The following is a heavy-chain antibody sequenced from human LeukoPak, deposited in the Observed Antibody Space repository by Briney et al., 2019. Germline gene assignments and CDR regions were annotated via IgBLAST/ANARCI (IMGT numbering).Heavy chain of an antibody. CDR1: GITFSDVW. CDR2: LKSKTDGETS. J-gene: IGHJ4*02. CDR3: IANLDY. V-gene: IGHV3-15*01. D-gene: IGHD1-1*01. Sequence: GGSLRLSCEASGITFSDVWMSWVRQVPGKGLEWIALLKSKTDGETSDYAAPVKGRFTVSRNDAENTLFLQMDSLKIDDTAVYYCIANLDYWGQGTLVTVSS.